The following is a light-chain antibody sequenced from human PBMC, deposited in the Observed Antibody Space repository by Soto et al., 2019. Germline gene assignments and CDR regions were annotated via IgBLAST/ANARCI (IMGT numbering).Light chain of an antibody. CDR2: GAS. Sequence: EIVMTQAPDTVSVSPGEGAELSCRASQSVGTRVAWYQQKFGQPPRLLIYGASSRATCIPDRFSGSVSLTDFTLTISRLEPEDFAVYYCQQYGSSPTTFGQGTKVDI. V-gene: IGKV3-20*01. CDR3: QQYGSSPTT. J-gene: IGKJ1*01. CDR1: QSVGTR.